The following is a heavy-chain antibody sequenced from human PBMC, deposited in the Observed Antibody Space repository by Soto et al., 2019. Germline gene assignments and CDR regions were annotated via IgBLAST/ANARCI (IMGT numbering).Heavy chain of an antibody. V-gene: IGHV3-23*01. CDR2: ISGSGGST. CDR1: GFTFSSYA. D-gene: IGHD6-19*01. Sequence: PGGSLRLSCAASGFTFSSYAMSWVRQAPGKGLEWVSAISGSGGSTCYADSVKGRFTISRDNSKNTLYLQMNSLRAEDTAVYYCANQWLVSYYFDYWGQGALVTVSS. CDR3: ANQWLVSYYFDY. J-gene: IGHJ4*02.